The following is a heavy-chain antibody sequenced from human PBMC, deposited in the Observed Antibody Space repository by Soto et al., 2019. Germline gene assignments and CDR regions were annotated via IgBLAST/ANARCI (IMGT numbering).Heavy chain of an antibody. J-gene: IGHJ5*02. CDR3: ARGPMTTVTTILFDP. V-gene: IGHV1-46*01. D-gene: IGHD4-4*01. CDR1: GYTFTSYY. CDR2: INPSGGST. Sequence: DSVQVCCKASGYTFTSYYMHWVRQAPGQGLEWMGIINPSGGSTSYAQKFQGRVTMTRDTSTSTVYMELSSLRSEDTAVYYCARGPMTTVTTILFDPWGQGTLVTVSS.